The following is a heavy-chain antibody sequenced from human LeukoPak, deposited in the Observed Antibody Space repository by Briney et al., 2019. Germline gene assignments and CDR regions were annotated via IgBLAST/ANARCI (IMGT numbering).Heavy chain of an antibody. Sequence: ASVKVSCKASGGTFSSYAISWVRQAPGQGLEWMGGIIPIFGTANYAQKFQGRVTITADGSATTAYMELSSLRSEDTAVYYCARAYGSGSYPTYYYYCMDVWGKGTTVTVSS. D-gene: IGHD3-10*01. J-gene: IGHJ6*03. V-gene: IGHV1-69*13. CDR1: GGTFSSYA. CDR2: IIPIFGTA. CDR3: ARAYGSGSYPTYYYYCMDV.